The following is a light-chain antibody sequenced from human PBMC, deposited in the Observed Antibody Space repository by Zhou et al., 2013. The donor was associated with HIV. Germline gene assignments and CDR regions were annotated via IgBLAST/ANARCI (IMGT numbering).Light chain of an antibody. CDR2: DAS. V-gene: IGKV3-20*01. Sequence: EIVLTQSPATLSLSPGERATLSCRASQSVRSSLAWYQQKPGQAPRLLIYDASSRATGIPDRFSGSGSGTDFTLTISRLEPEDFAVYYCQQYGSSGWTFGQGTKVEIK. CDR1: QSVRSS. CDR3: QQYGSSGWT. J-gene: IGKJ1*01.